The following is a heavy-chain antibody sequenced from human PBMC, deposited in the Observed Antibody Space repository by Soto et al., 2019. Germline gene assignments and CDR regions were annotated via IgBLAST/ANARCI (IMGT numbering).Heavy chain of an antibody. CDR2: ISGSGGST. D-gene: IGHD3-10*01. V-gene: IGHV3-23*01. J-gene: IGHJ5*02. CDR1: GFTFSSYA. Sequence: EVQLLESGGGLVQPGGSLRLSCAASGFTFSSYAMSWVRQAPGKGLEWVSAISGSGGSTYYADSVKGRFTISRDNSKNTLYLQMNSLRAEDTAVYYCAKELYGSGNWGAHWFDPWGQGTLVTVSS. CDR3: AKELYGSGNWGAHWFDP.